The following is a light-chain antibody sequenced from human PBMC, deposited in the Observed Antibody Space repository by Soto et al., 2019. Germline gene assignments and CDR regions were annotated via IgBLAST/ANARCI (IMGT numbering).Light chain of an antibody. V-gene: IGKV1-5*01. J-gene: IGKJ1*01. CDR2: DAS. CDR3: QQYTNTNNPWM. CDR1: QNISTW. Sequence: DIQVTQSPPTLSASVGDRVTITCRASQNISTWMAWYQQKPGKAPKLLVYDASTLQSGVASRFSGSGSGTEFTLIISGLQPDDSATYYCQQYTNTNNPWMLGQGTKVDIK.